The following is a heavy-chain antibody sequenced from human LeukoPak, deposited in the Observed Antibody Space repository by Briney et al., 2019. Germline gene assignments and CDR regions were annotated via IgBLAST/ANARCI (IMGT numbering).Heavy chain of an antibody. Sequence: SETLSLTCTVSGGSISSFYWSWIRQPPGKGLEWIGYISYGGSTNYNPSFKSRVTISLDTSKNQFSLKLSSVTAADTAVYYCALAEWLLGPTVHYWGQGTLVTVSS. CDR2: ISYGGST. J-gene: IGHJ4*02. CDR1: GGSISSFY. D-gene: IGHD3-3*01. CDR3: ALAEWLLGPTVHY. V-gene: IGHV4-59*01.